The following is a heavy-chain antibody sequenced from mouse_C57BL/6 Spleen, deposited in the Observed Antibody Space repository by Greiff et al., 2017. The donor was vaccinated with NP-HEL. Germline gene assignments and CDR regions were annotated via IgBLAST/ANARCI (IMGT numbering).Heavy chain of an antibody. J-gene: IGHJ2*01. CDR3: ARGARGTGFDY. CDR2: IYPSDSET. V-gene: IGHV1-61*01. CDR1: GYTFTSYW. D-gene: IGHD3-3*01. Sequence: QVQLQQPGAELVRPGSSVKLSCKASGYTFTSYWMDWVKQRPGQGLEWIGNIYPSDSETHYNQKFKDKATLTVDKSSSTAYMQLSSLTSEDSAVYYGARGARGTGFDYWGQGTTLTVSS.